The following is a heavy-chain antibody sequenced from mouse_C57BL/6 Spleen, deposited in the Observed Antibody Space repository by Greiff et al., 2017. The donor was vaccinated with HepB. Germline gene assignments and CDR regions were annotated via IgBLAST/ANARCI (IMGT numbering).Heavy chain of an antibody. Sequence: QLQQSGPELVKPGASVKISCKASGYSFTGYYMNWVKQSPEKSLEWIGEINPSTGGTTYNQKFKAKATLTVDKSSSTAYMQLKSLTSEDSAVYYCAREEAAQVFDYWGQGTTLTVSS. CDR2: INPSTGGT. V-gene: IGHV1-42*01. D-gene: IGHD3-2*02. J-gene: IGHJ2*01. CDR1: GYSFTGYY. CDR3: AREEAAQVFDY.